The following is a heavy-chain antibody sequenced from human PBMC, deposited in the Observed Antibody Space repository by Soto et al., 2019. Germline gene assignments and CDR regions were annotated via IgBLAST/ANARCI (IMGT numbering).Heavy chain of an antibody. CDR1: GFTFSSYS. V-gene: IGHV3-21*01. CDR3: ASDRGVYFDY. CDR2: ISSSSSYI. J-gene: IGHJ4*02. D-gene: IGHD3-10*01. Sequence: AGGSLRLSCAASGFTFSSYSMNWVRQAPGKGLEWVSSISSSSSYIYYADSVKGRFTISRDNAKNSLYLQMNSLRAEDTAVYYCASDRGVYFDYWGQGTLVTVSS.